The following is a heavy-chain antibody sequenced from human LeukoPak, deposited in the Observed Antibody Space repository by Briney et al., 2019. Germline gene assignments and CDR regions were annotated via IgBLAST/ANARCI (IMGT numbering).Heavy chain of an antibody. Sequence: GGSLRLSCAASGFTFSSYAMSWVRQAPGKGLEWVSAISGSGGSTYYADSVKGRFTISRDNSKNTLYLQMNSLRAEDTAVYYSAGNTMVRGVIITATDYWGQGTLVTVSS. J-gene: IGHJ4*02. CDR1: GFTFSSYA. D-gene: IGHD3-10*01. V-gene: IGHV3-23*01. CDR3: AGNTMVRGVIITATDY. CDR2: ISGSGGST.